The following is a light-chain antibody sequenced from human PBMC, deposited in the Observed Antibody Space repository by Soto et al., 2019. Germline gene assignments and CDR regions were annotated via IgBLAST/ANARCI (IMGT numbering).Light chain of an antibody. CDR3: QQYGSSPWT. V-gene: IGKV3-20*01. J-gene: IGKJ1*01. CDR2: GAS. CDR1: QSVSSSY. Sequence: EIVLTQSPGTLSLSPGEGATLSCRASQSVSSSYLAWYQQKPGQAPRLLSYGASSRATGIPDRFSGSGSGTDFTLTISRLEPEDFAVYYCQQYGSSPWTVGPGTKVDSK.